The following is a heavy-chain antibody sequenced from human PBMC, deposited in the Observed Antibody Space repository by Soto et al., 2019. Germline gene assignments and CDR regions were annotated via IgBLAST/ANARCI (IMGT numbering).Heavy chain of an antibody. J-gene: IGHJ5*02. Sequence: TRSGTCPVSGCSISDGGYYGSWIRQRPGNGLEWLGYMYYTGKTAYNASLRRRLSMSVDMSTSQFSLRLTSLTAADTGVYYCAKDPSPQPTPAVSPGWFEPWAPGILV. CDR2: MYYTGKT. D-gene: IGHD2-15*01. CDR3: AKDPSPQPTPAVSPGWFEP. CDR1: GCSISDGGYY. V-gene: IGHV4-31*02.